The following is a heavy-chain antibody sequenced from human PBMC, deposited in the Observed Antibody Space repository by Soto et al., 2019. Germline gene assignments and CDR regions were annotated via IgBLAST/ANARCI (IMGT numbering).Heavy chain of an antibody. CDR3: AKSRNWNRYYFDY. D-gene: IGHD1-1*01. CDR1: GFTFSSYA. CDR2: ISGSGGST. J-gene: IGHJ4*02. Sequence: EVQLLESGGGLVQPGGSLRLSCAASGFTFSSYAMSWVRQAPGTGLEWVSAISGSGGSTYYADSVKGRFTIARDNSKNTLYLQMNSLRAEDTAVYYCAKSRNWNRYYFDYWGQGTLVTVAS. V-gene: IGHV3-23*01.